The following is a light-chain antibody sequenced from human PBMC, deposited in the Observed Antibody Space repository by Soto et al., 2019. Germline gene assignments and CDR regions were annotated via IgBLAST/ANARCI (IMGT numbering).Light chain of an antibody. CDR3: QQYGSSPRT. CDR2: GAS. CDR1: QSVSSN. V-gene: IGKV3-20*01. Sequence: EIVMTQSPATLPVSPGERATLPCRASQSVSSNLAWYQQKPGQAPRLLIYGASSRATGIPDRFSGSGSGTDFTLTISRLEPEDFAVYYCQQYGSSPRTFGQGTKVDIK. J-gene: IGKJ1*01.